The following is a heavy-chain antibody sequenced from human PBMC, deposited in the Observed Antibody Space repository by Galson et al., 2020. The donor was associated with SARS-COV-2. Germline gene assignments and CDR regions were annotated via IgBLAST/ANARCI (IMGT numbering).Heavy chain of an antibody. Sequence: GGSLRLSCAASGFTFDDYAMHWVRQAPGKGLEWVSGISWNSGSIGYADSVKGRFTISRDNAKNYVYLQMNSLRPEDTAMYYCAKGPNSYSSAWYGIDYWGQGTLVTVSS. D-gene: IGHD6-19*01. V-gene: IGHV3-9*01. J-gene: IGHJ4*02. CDR2: ISWNSGSI. CDR3: AKGPNSYSSAWYGIDY. CDR1: GFTFDDYA.